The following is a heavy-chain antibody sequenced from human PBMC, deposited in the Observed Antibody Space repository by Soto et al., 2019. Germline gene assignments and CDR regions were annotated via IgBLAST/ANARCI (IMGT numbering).Heavy chain of an antibody. CDR2: ISSSGSII. V-gene: IGHV3-48*02. CDR1: GLAFSRYS. Sequence: EVKLVESGGGLVQPGGSLRLSCAASGLAFSRYSMNWVRQAPGKRLEWIAYISSSGSIISYSDSVKGRFTISRDNDKDSLYLQMNSLREEDAAVYFCAREGLYDISGYYPYYFDYWGLGTLVTVSS. CDR3: AREGLYDISGYYPYYFDY. J-gene: IGHJ4*02. D-gene: IGHD3-22*01.